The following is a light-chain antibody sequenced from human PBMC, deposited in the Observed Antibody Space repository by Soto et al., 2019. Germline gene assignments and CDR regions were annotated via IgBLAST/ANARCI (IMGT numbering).Light chain of an antibody. CDR1: QSVLYTPNAKNY. Sequence: DIVMTQPPEYLAGSLGERATINCKSSQSVLYTPNAKNYLAWYQQKPGQPPRLLIYWASYREPGVPDRFSGSGSGTDFTLTISSLQAEDVAVYYCQQYHSTRLTFGGGTKVDNK. CDR2: WAS. J-gene: IGKJ4*01. V-gene: IGKV4-1*01. CDR3: QQYHSTRLT.